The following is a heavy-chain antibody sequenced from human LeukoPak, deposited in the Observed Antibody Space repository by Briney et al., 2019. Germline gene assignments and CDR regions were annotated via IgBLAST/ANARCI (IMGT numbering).Heavy chain of an antibody. CDR3: ARVSSSWYQDWYFDL. V-gene: IGHV4-38-2*02. CDR1: NYSISSGYY. CDR2: IYHSGST. D-gene: IGHD6-13*01. J-gene: IGHJ2*01. Sequence: SETLSLTCTVSNYSISSGYYWGWIRQPPGKGLEWIGSIYHSGSTYNNPSLKNRVSISVDTSKNQFSLKLSSVTAADTAVYYCARVSSSWYQDWYFDLWGRGTLVTVSS.